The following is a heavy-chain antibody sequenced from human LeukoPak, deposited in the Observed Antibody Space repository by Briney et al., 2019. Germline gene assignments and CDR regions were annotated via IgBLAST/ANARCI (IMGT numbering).Heavy chain of an antibody. D-gene: IGHD3-3*01. V-gene: IGHV1-46*01. CDR3: ARAFLGDYYHYGMDV. CDR1: GYTFISYY. CDR2: ISPSGGST. Sequence: ASVKVSCTASGYTFISYYMHWVRPAPGQGLEWMGIISPSGGSTSYAQKFQGRVTMTRDTSTSTVDMELRSLRSEDTAVYYCARAFLGDYYHYGMDVWGQGTTVTVSS. J-gene: IGHJ6*02.